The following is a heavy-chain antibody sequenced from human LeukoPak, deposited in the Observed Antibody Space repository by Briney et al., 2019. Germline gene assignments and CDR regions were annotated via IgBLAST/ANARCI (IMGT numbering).Heavy chain of an antibody. J-gene: IGHJ4*02. CDR3: ARGEWLAHYFDY. CDR1: GGSLSSSSYY. CDR2: IYYSGRT. D-gene: IGHD6-19*01. Sequence: PSETLSLTCTVSGGSLSSSSYYWGWVRQPRGRGGEGGGSIYYSGRTYNNPSLKSRVTISVATSKNQFSLKLSSVTAAATAVYYCARGEWLAHYFDYWGQGTLVTVSS. V-gene: IGHV4-39*01.